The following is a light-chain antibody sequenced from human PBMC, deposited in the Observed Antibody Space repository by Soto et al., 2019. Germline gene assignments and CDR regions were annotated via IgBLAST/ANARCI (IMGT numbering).Light chain of an antibody. J-gene: IGLJ3*02. V-gene: IGLV2-14*01. CDR2: EVS. Sequence: QSALTQPASVSGSPGQSITISCTGTSSDIVGYNYVSWYQQHPDKAPKLMIYEVSNRPSGVSHRFSGSKSGNTASLTISGLQAEDEADYYCTSYTSSSTLVFGGGTKLTVL. CDR3: TSYTSSSTLV. CDR1: SSDIVGYNY.